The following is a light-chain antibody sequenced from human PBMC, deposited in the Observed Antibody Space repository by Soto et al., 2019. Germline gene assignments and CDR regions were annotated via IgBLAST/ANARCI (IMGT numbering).Light chain of an antibody. CDR2: KAS. CDR1: QTISSW. J-gene: IGKJ1*01. CDR3: QHYTSYSEA. Sequence: DIQMTQSPSTLSGSVGDRVTITCRASQTISSWLAWYQQKPGKAPKLLIYKASTLKSGVPSRFSGSGSRTEFSLTISSLQPDDFATYYCQHYTSYSEALGHGTKVELK. V-gene: IGKV1-5*03.